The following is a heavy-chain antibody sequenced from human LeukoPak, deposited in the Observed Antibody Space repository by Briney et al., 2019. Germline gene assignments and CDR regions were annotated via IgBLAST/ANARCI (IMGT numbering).Heavy chain of an antibody. CDR1: GGSISSSSYY. J-gene: IGHJ3*02. CDR3: ARVLSYYDRGVAFDI. D-gene: IGHD3-22*01. CDR2: IYYSGST. Sequence: SETLSLTCTVSGGSISSSSYYWSWIRQPPGKGLEWIGYIYYSGSTNYNPSLKSRVTISVDTSKNQFSLKLSSVTAADTAVYYCARVLSYYDRGVAFDIWGQGTMVTVSS. V-gene: IGHV4-61*01.